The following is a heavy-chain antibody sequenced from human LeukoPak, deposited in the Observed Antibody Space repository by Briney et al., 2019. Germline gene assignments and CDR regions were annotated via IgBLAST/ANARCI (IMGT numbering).Heavy chain of an antibody. Sequence: VASVKVSCKASGFTLTNFDTNWVRQATGQRREWMGWMNSNTGNTGYAQEFQGRVTMTRDTSIGTAYMELTNLRSEDTAVYYCARGRRGSSGPWSWYLDLWGRGTLVTASS. CDR2: MNSNTGNT. V-gene: IGHV1-8*01. D-gene: IGHD3-22*01. CDR1: GFTLTNFD. J-gene: IGHJ2*01. CDR3: ARGRRGSSGPWSWYLDL.